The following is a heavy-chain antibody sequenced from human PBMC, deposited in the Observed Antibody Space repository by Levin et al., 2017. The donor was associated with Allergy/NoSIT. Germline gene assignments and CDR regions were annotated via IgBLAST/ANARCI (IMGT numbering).Heavy chain of an antibody. J-gene: IGHJ5*02. CDR2: INHSGST. D-gene: IGHD2-2*01. CDR3: ARGRRYCSSTSCSEKTVDWFDP. Sequence: PSQTLSLPCAVYGGSFGGSYWSWIRQPPGKGLEWIGEINHSGSTNYNPSLKSRVTISVDTSKNQFSLKLSSVTAADTAVYYCARGRRYCSSTSCSEKTVDWFDPWGQGTLVTVSS. V-gene: IGHV4-34*01. CDR1: GGSFGGSY.